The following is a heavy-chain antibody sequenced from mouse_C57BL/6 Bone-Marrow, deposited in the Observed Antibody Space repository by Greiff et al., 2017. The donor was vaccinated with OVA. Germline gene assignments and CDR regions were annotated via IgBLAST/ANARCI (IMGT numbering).Heavy chain of an antibody. J-gene: IGHJ3*01. Sequence: VQLQQSGGGLVKPGGSLKLSCAASGFAFSSYDMSWVRQTPEKRLEWVAYISSGGGSTYYPDTVKGRFTISRDNAKNTLYLQMSSLKSEDTAMYYCARLGRTTIYWGQGTLVTVSA. CDR2: ISSGGGST. CDR1: GFAFSSYD. V-gene: IGHV5-12-1*01. CDR3: ARLGRTTIY. D-gene: IGHD2-12*01.